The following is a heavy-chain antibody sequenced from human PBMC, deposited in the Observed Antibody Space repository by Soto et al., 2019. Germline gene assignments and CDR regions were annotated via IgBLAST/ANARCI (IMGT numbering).Heavy chain of an antibody. V-gene: IGHV1-69*12. CDR3: ARLESPPEVDY. CDR1: GGSFSTYV. CDR2: ILPISGTS. J-gene: IGHJ4*02. Sequence: VQLVQSGAEVRKPGSSVKVSCKASGGSFSTYVISWVRQAPGQGLEWMGGILPISGTSNHAQKFQGRVTITADESTNTAYMELSGLRSEDTAVYYCARLESPPEVDYWGQGTPVTVSS.